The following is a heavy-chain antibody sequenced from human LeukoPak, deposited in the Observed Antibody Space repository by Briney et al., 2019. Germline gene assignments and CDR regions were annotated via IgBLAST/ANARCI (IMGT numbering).Heavy chain of an antibody. CDR2: ISAYNGNT. CDR3: ARVTHDIVVVPAATEGYYYYYMDV. CDR1: GYTFTSYG. V-gene: IGHV1-18*01. J-gene: IGHJ6*03. Sequence: GASVKVSCKASGYTFTSYGISWVRQAPGQGLEWMGWISAYNGNTNYAQKLQGRVTMTTGTSTSTAYMELRSLRSDDTAVYYCARVTHDIVVVPAATEGYYYYYMDVWGKGTTVTVSS. D-gene: IGHD2-2*01.